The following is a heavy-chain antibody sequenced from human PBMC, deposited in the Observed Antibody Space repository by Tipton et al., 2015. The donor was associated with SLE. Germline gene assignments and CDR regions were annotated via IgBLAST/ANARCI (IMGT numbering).Heavy chain of an antibody. CDR2: INHSGST. CDR1: GGSFSGNY. J-gene: IGHJ4*02. D-gene: IGHD5-12*01. V-gene: IGHV4-34*01. CDR3: ARYSGYETTQTGVGDY. Sequence: TLSLTCAVYGGSFSGNYWNWIRQPPGKGLEWIGEINHSGSTNYNPSLKSRVTISVDTSKNQFSLKLSSVTAADTAVYYCARYSGYETTQTGVGDYWGQGTLVTVSS.